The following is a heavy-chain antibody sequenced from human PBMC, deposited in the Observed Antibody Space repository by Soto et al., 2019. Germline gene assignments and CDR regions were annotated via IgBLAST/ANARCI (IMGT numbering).Heavy chain of an antibody. CDR2: IYHGGST. CDR3: ARPRIEVDDTADFDC. Sequence: PSETLSLTCAVSGGSISSSNWWSWVRQPPGKGLEWIGEIYHGGSTEYNPSLKSRVTISVDKSKNQFSLKLTSVTAADTAMYFCARPRIEVDDTADFDCWGQGTLVTVSS. D-gene: IGHD6-19*01. V-gene: IGHV4-4*02. CDR1: GGSISSSNW. J-gene: IGHJ4*02.